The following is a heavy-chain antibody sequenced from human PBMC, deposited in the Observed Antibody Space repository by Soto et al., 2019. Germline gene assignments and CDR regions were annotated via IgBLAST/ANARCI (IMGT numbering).Heavy chain of an antibody. CDR3: AREGSSWYYYYYGMDV. CDR2: INAGNGNT. V-gene: IGHV1-3*01. J-gene: IGHJ6*02. Sequence: ASVKVSGKASGYTFTSYAMHWVRQAPGQRLEWMGWINAGNGNTKYSQKFQGRVTITRDTSASTAYMELSSLRSEDTAVYYCAREGSSWYYYYYGMDVWGQGTTVTVSS. CDR1: GYTFTSYA. D-gene: IGHD6-13*01.